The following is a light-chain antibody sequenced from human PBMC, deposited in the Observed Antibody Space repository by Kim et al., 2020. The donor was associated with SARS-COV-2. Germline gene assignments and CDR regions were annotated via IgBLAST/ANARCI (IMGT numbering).Light chain of an antibody. J-gene: IGKJ3*01. Sequence: ENVLTQSPGTLSVSPGEGVTLSCKTTQALRSNVLAWYQQRPGQAPRLLLFNVFQRPTGIPDRFTGSGSGTDFTLTITRVEPEDFAVYYCQQYATSPPTFGPGTKLEI. CDR1: QALRSNV. CDR2: NVF. V-gene: IGKV3-20*01. CDR3: QQYATSPPT.